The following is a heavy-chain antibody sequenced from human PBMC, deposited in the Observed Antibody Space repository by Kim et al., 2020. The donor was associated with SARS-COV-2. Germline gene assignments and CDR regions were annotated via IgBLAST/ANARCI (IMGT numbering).Heavy chain of an antibody. D-gene: IGHD5-18*01. J-gene: IGHJ3*02. CDR3: ARDRDTAMATAFDI. V-gene: IGHV3-11*04. Sequence: ADPVKGRFTIPRDNAKTSLYLQMNSLRAEDTAVYYCARDRDTAMATAFDIWGQGTMVTVSS.